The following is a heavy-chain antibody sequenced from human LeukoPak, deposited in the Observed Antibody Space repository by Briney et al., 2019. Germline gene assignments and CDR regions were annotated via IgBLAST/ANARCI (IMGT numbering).Heavy chain of an antibody. D-gene: IGHD3-10*01. J-gene: IGHJ4*02. V-gene: IGHV4-30-2*01. Sequence: NPSETLSLTCAVSGGSISSGGYSWSWIRQPPGKGLEWIGYIYHSGSTYYNPSLKSRVTISVDRSKNQFSLKLSSVTAADTAVYYCARYGSGSYYPPEYYFDYWGQGTLVTVSS. CDR1: GGSISSGGYS. CDR3: ARYGSGSYYPPEYYFDY. CDR2: IYHSGST.